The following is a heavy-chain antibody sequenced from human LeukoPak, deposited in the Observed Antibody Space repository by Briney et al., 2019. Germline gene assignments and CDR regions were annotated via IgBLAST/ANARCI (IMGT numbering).Heavy chain of an antibody. CDR2: IGIRGDT. D-gene: IGHD6-6*01. CDR1: GFTFIDYD. J-gene: IGHJ4*02. Sequence: GGPLRLSCAASGFTFIDYDMHWVRRVIGKGLEWVSAIGIRGDTHYSGSVKGRFTISRENAESSLYLQMNSLRAEDTAVYYCAAEYSSKIYYFDYWGQGTLVTVSS. V-gene: IGHV3-13*01. CDR3: AAEYSSKIYYFDY.